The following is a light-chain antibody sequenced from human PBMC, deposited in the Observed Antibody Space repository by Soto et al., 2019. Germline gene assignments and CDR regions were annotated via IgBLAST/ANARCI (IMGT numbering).Light chain of an antibody. CDR1: SNDVGGYNY. Sequence: QSVLTQAASVSGSPGQSITISCTGTSNDVGGYNYVSWYQQHPDTAPKLIIYDVRYRPSGVSDRFSGSKSGNTASLTISGLQAEDEADYYCSAYTSSSTPYVFGSGTKFTVL. CDR3: SAYTSSSTPYV. J-gene: IGLJ1*01. V-gene: IGLV2-14*01. CDR2: DVR.